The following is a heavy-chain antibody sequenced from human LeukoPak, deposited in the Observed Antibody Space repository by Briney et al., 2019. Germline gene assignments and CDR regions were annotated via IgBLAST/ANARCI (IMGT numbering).Heavy chain of an antibody. V-gene: IGHV4-38-2*01. CDR3: ARMEMAIDY. J-gene: IGHJ4*02. D-gene: IGHD5-24*01. CDR2: IYHSGST. Sequence: NPSETLSLTCAVSGYSISSGYYWGWIRQPPGKGLEWIGSIYHSGSTYYNPSLKSRVTISVDTSKNQFSLKLSSVTAADTAVYYCARMEMAIDYWGQGTLVTVSS. CDR1: GYSISSGYY.